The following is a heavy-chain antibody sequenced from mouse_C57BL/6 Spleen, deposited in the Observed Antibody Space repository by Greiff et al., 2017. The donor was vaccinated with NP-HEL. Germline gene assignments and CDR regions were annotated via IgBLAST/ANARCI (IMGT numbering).Heavy chain of an antibody. D-gene: IGHD1-1*01. CDR3: TRTPPYYGSSHWYFDV. Sequence: QVQLQQSGAELVRPGASVTLSCKASGYTFTDYEMHWVKQTPVHGLEWIGAIDPETGGTAYNQKFKGKAILTADKSSSTAYMELRSLTSEDSAVYYCTRTPPYYGSSHWYFDVWGTGTTVTVSS. J-gene: IGHJ1*03. CDR1: GYTFTDYE. CDR2: IDPETGGT. V-gene: IGHV1-15*01.